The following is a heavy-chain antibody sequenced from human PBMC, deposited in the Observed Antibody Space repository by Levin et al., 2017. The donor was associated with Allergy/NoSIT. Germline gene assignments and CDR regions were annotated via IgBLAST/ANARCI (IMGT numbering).Heavy chain of an antibody. CDR3: ARQADPGMGYASTRWGSSFVN. CDR2: INPNSGGT. Sequence: GESLKISCKASGYTFTGYYMHWVRQAPGQGLEWMGWINPNSGGTNYAQKFQGRVTMTRDTSISTAYMGLSRLRSDDTAVYYCARQADPGMGYASTRWGSSFVNWGQGTLVTVSS. CDR1: GYTFTGYY. D-gene: IGHD2-8*01. V-gene: IGHV1-2*02. J-gene: IGHJ4*02.